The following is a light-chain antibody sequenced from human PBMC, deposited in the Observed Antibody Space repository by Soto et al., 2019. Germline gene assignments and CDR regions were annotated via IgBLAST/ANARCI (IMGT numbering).Light chain of an antibody. V-gene: IGLV1-44*01. CDR2: TNN. CDR3: AAWDDSLNAVV. J-gene: IGLJ2*01. Sequence: QSVLTQPPSVSGTPGHKVSISCSGSTSNLGGNTVNWYQQLPGTAPKLFIYTNNQRPSGVPDRFSGSKAGTSASVAISDLRSEDEADFYCAAWDDSLNAVVFGGGTQLTVL. CDR1: TSNLGGNT.